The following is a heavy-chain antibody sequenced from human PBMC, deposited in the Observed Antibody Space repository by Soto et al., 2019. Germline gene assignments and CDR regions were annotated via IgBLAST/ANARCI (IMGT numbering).Heavy chain of an antibody. CDR3: ARGYERGYSYGYGDYYYGMDV. CDR2: INPNSGGT. Sequence: QVQLVQSGAEVKKPGASVKVSCKASGYTFTGYYMHWVRQAPGQGLEWMGWINPNSGGTNYAQKFQGWVTMTRDTSISTAYMELSRLRSDDTAVYYCARGYERGYSYGYGDYYYGMDVWGQGTTVTVSS. J-gene: IGHJ6*02. D-gene: IGHD5-18*01. CDR1: GYTFTGYY. V-gene: IGHV1-2*04.